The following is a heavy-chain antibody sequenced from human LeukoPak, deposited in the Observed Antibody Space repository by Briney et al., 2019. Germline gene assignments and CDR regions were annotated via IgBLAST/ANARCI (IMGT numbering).Heavy chain of an antibody. J-gene: IGHJ3*02. CDR3: TTFPSGFDI. D-gene: IGHD3-3*01. V-gene: IGHV3-15*05. CDR2: IKSKNDGGTT. Sequence: GGSLRLSCTASGFTFSNAWMSWVRQAPGKGLEWVGRIKSKNDGGTTDYAAPVKGRVTISRDDSKNALYLQMNSLKTEDTALYYCTTFPSGFDIWGQGTMVTVSS. CDR1: GFTFSNAW.